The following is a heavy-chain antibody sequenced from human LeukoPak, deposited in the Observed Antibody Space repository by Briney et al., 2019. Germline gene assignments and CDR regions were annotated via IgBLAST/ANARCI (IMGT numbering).Heavy chain of an antibody. Sequence: GGSLRLSCAASGFTFSSYAMSWVRQAPGKGLEWVSAISGSGGSTYYADSVKGRFTISRDNSKNTLYLQMNSLRAEDTAVYYCARGDSSGWYNYYYMDVWGKGTTVTISS. V-gene: IGHV3-23*01. J-gene: IGHJ6*03. CDR2: ISGSGGST. CDR3: ARGDSSGWYNYYYMDV. CDR1: GFTFSSYA. D-gene: IGHD6-19*01.